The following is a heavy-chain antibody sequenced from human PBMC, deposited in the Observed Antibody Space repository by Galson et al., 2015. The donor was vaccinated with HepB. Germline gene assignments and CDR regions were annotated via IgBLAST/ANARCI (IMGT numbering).Heavy chain of an antibody. D-gene: IGHD2-2*01. Sequence: SLRLSCAASGFTFSRYDMHWVRQATGKGLEWVSAIGTAGDTYYPGSVKGRFTISRENAKNSLYLQMNSLRAGDTAVYYCARSGKVGGAYYYYYMDVWGKGTTVTVSS. V-gene: IGHV3-13*01. CDR3: ARSGKVGGAYYYYYMDV. CDR2: IGTAGDT. CDR1: GFTFSRYD. J-gene: IGHJ6*03.